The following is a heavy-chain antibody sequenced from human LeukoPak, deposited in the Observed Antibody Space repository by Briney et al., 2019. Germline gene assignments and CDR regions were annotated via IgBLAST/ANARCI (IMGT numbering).Heavy chain of an antibody. J-gene: IGHJ4*02. CDR1: GFPFSPIW. D-gene: IGHD5-18*01. Sequence: GGSLRLSRVASGFPFSPIWMSWVRQGPGKGLEWVAMIKQTASETHYVDSVRGRFSISRDSAKSSLYLQMNSLKADDTAVYYCASLDTALIQTGGYWGQGTLVTVSS. CDR3: ASLDTALIQTGGY. CDR2: IKQTASET. V-gene: IGHV3-7*01.